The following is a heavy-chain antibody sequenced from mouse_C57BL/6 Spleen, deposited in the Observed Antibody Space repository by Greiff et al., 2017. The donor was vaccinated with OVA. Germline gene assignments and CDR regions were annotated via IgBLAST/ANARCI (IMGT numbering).Heavy chain of an antibody. CDR3: ARAYYGNLYYAMDY. J-gene: IGHJ4*01. CDR1: GFTFSDYG. Sequence: EVQRVESGGGLVKPGGSLKLSCAASGFTFSDYGMHWVRQAPEQGLEWVAYISSGSSTIYYAETVKGRFTISRDTAKNTLFLQLTSLRSEDMAMYYYARAYYGNLYYAMDYWGQGTSVTVSS. D-gene: IGHD2-10*01. CDR2: ISSGSSTI. V-gene: IGHV5-17*01.